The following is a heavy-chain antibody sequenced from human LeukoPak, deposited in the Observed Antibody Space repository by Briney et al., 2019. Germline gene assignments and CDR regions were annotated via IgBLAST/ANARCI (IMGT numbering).Heavy chain of an antibody. J-gene: IGHJ4*02. CDR1: AFIFSGHW. V-gene: IGHV3-7*03. Sequence: GGSLRLSCEGSAFIFSGHWMNWVRQTPGKGLEWVASIKEDGSERQYVDSVKGRFSISRDNTKGSLFLQLNSLRAEDTAVYYCASNYGYYYDSSGYYPGYFDYWGQGTLVTVSS. D-gene: IGHD3-22*01. CDR2: IKEDGSER. CDR3: ASNYGYYYDSSGYYPGYFDY.